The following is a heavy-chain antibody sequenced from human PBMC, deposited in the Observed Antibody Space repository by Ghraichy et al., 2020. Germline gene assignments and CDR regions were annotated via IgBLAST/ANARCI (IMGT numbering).Heavy chain of an antibody. J-gene: IGHJ6*03. CDR2: INHSGST. CDR1: GGSFSGYY. CDR3: ARAPSSYYRRAYYYYMDV. Sequence: SETLSLTCAVYGGSFSGYYWSWIRQPPGKGLEWIGEINHSGSTNYNPSLKSRVTISVDTSKNQFSLKLSSVTAADTAVYYCARAPSSYYRRAYYYYMDVWGKGTTVTVSS. D-gene: IGHD3-10*01. V-gene: IGHV4-34*01.